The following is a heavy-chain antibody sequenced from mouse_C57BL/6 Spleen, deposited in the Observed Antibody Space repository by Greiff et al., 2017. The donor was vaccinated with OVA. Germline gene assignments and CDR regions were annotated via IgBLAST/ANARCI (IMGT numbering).Heavy chain of an antibody. Sequence: QVQLQQPGAELVKPGASVKLSCKASGYTFTSYWMHWVKQRPGQGLEWIGMIHPNSGSTKYNEKFKSKATLTVDKAYSTAYMQLSSLTSEGSAVYYGARWTVVAACDDYWGQGTTLTVSA. D-gene: IGHD1-1*01. CDR3: ARWTVVAACDDY. CDR1: GYTFTSYW. J-gene: IGHJ2*01. CDR2: IHPNSGST. V-gene: IGHV1-64*01.